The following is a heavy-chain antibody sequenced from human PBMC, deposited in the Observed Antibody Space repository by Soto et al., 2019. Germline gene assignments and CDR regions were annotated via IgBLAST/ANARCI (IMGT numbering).Heavy chain of an antibody. V-gene: IGHV4-59*01. Sequence: SDTLSLTCTVSGVSISSYYWSWIRQPPGKGLEWIGYIYYSGSTNYNPSLKSRVTISVDTSKNQFSLKLSSVTAADTAVYYCARVGLVYSRSWYGRCYGMEVWGQGTTLSVSS. CDR2: IYYSGST. D-gene: IGHD6-13*01. CDR3: ARVGLVYSRSWYGRCYGMEV. CDR1: GVSISSYY. J-gene: IGHJ6*02.